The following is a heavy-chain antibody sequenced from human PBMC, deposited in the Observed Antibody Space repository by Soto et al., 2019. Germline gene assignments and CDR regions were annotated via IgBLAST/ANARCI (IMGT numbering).Heavy chain of an antibody. J-gene: IGHJ5*02. CDR1: GGSISSGGYS. V-gene: IGHV4-30-2*01. Sequence: QLQLQESGSGLVKPSQTLSLTCAVSGGSISSGGYSWSWIRQPPGKRLEWIGYIYHSGSTYYNPSLKSRGTITVDRSKNQFSLKLSSVTAADTAVYYCARDLYDSSGSKSWFDPWGQGTLVTVSS. D-gene: IGHD3-22*01. CDR3: ARDLYDSSGSKSWFDP. CDR2: IYHSGST.